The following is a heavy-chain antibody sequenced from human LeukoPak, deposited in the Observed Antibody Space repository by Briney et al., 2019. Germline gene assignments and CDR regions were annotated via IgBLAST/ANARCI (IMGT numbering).Heavy chain of an antibody. CDR3: ARDINTAMVFYYYYGMDV. CDR1: GGTFSSYA. V-gene: IGHV1-69*04. D-gene: IGHD5-18*01. J-gene: IGHJ6*02. CDR2: IIPILGIA. Sequence: SVKVSCKASGGTFSSYAISRVRQAPGQGLEWMGRIIPILGIANYAQKFQGRVTITADKSTSTAYMELSSLRSEDTAVYYCARDINTAMVFYYYYGMDVWGQGTTVTVSS.